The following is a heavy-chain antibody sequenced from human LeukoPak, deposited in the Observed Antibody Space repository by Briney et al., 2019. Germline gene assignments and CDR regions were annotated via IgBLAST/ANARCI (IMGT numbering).Heavy chain of an antibody. CDR2: ISGSGGST. V-gene: IGHV3-23*01. CDR1: GFTFSSYA. Sequence: GGSLRLSCAASGFTFSSYAMSWVRQAPGKGLEWVSAISGSGGSTYYADSVKGRFTISRDNSKNTLYLQMNSLRAEDTAVYYCARDSGYSYGYSPGYWGQGTLVTVSS. CDR3: ARDSGYSYGYSPGY. D-gene: IGHD5-18*01. J-gene: IGHJ4*02.